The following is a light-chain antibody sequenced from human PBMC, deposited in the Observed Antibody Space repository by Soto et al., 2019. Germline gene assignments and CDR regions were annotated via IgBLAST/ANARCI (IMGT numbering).Light chain of an antibody. J-gene: IGLJ3*02. CDR1: SSDVGSYNV. CDR2: EVS. V-gene: IGLV2-23*02. Sequence: QSALTQPASVSGSPGQSITISCTGTSSDVGSYNVVSWYQHHPGKAPKLMIYEVSKRPSGVSSRFSGSKSGNTASLTISGLQAEDEADYFCCSYAGSSTWVFGGGTQLTVL. CDR3: CSYAGSSTWV.